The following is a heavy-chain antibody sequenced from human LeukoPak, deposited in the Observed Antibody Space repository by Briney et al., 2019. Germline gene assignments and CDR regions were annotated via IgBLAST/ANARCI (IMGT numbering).Heavy chain of an antibody. Sequence: GGSLRLSCAASGFTFSSYAMSWVRQAPGKGLEWVSAISGGGGSTYYADSVKGRFTISRDNSKNTLYLQMNSLRAEDTAVYYCAKSGLEIVVVPAAIGHWFDPWGQGTLVTVSS. V-gene: IGHV3-23*01. J-gene: IGHJ5*02. D-gene: IGHD2-2*02. CDR2: ISGGGGST. CDR3: AKSGLEIVVVPAAIGHWFDP. CDR1: GFTFSSYA.